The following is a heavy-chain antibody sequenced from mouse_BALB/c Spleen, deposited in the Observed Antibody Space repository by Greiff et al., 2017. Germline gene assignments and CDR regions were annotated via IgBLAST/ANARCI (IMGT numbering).Heavy chain of an antibody. J-gene: IGHJ4*01. CDR2: IWGDGST. CDR1: GFSLTGYG. D-gene: IGHD2-2*01. CDR3: ARGGGYTPMDY. Sequence: QVQLKESGPGLVAPSQSLSITCTVSGFSLTGYGVNWVRQPPGKGLEWLGMIWGDGSTDYNSALKSRLSISKDNSKSQVFLKMNSLQTDDTARYYCARGGGYTPMDYWGQGTSVTVSS. V-gene: IGHV2-6-7*01.